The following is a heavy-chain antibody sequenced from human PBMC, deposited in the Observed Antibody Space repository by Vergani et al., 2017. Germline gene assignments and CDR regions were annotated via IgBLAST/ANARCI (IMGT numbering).Heavy chain of an antibody. CDR1: GYSISSGYY. V-gene: IGHV4-38-2*01. CDR2: VYHSGRT. J-gene: IGHJ5*02. CDR3: GRVADFYGLGSRLLDL. Sequence: QVQLQESGPGLVKPSETLSLTCAVSGYSISSGYYWGWIRQPPGKGLEWIGSVYHSGRTYYNPSLKSRVTISVDTSKNQFSLKLSSVTAADTAVYYCGRVADFYGLGSRLLDLWGQGILVTVSS. D-gene: IGHD3-10*01.